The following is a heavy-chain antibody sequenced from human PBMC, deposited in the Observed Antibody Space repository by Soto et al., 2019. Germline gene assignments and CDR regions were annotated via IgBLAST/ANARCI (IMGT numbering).Heavy chain of an antibody. Sequence: EVQLVESGGGLVQPGGSLRLSCAASGFTVSSNYMSWVRQAPGKGLEWVSVIYSGGSTYYADSLKGRFTISRHNSKNTLYLQMNSLRAEDTAVYYCARDDCSGGSCYFAFDIWGQGTMVTVSS. D-gene: IGHD2-15*01. V-gene: IGHV3-53*04. CDR1: GFTVSSNY. CDR2: IYSGGST. CDR3: ARDDCSGGSCYFAFDI. J-gene: IGHJ3*02.